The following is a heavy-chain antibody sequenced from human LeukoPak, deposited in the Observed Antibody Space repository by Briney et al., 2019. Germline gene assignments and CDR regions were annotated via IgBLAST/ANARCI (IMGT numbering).Heavy chain of an antibody. CDR2: ISWSGGTT. J-gene: IGHJ4*02. CDR1: GITFSTYD. Sequence: PGGSLRLSCAASGITFSTYDMSWVRQAPGKGLEWVSGISWSGGTTYYADSVKGRFTISRDNAKNTLYLQMNSLRAEDTAVYYCARDKPSGANDYWGQGTLVTVSS. CDR3: ARDKPSGANDY. D-gene: IGHD3-10*01. V-gene: IGHV3-23*01.